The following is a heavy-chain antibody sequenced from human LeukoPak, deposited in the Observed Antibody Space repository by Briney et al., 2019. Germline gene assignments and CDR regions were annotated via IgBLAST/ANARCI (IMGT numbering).Heavy chain of an antibody. CDR1: GGSISSYY. V-gene: IGHV4-59*01. J-gene: IGHJ4*02. Sequence: SETLSPTCTVSGGSISSYYWSWIRQPPGKGLEWIGYIYYSGSTNYNPSLKSRVTISVDTSKNQFSLKLSSVTAADTAVYYCARVYDILTGSYYFDYWGQGTLVTVSS. CDR2: IYYSGST. D-gene: IGHD3-9*01. CDR3: ARVYDILTGSYYFDY.